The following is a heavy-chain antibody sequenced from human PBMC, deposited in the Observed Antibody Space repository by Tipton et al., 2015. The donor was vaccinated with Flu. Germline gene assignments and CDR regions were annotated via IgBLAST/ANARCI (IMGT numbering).Heavy chain of an antibody. CDR3: ARHKSSGSYLGGSFDYFQH. CDR1: GGSISSSSYY. J-gene: IGHJ1*01. D-gene: IGHD1-26*01. V-gene: IGHV4-39*01. Sequence: TLSLTCTVSGGSISSSSYYWGWIRQPPGKGLEWIGSIYYSGSTYYNPSLKSRVTISVDTSKNQFSLKLSSVTAADTAVYYCARHKSSGSYLGGSFDYFQHWGQGTLVTVSS. CDR2: IYYSGST.